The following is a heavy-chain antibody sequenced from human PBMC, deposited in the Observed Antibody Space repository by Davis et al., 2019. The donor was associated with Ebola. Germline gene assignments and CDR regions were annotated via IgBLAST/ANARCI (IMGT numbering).Heavy chain of an antibody. J-gene: IGHJ4*02. CDR1: GFTFSSYW. Sequence: HTGGSLRLSCAASGFTFSSYWMHWVRQAPGKRLVWVSRINSDGSSTSYADSVKGRFTISRDNAKNTLYLQMNSLRAEDTAVYYCAKEWYGGSYSFDYWGQGTLVTVSS. D-gene: IGHD1-26*01. CDR2: INSDGSST. CDR3: AKEWYGGSYSFDY. V-gene: IGHV3-74*01.